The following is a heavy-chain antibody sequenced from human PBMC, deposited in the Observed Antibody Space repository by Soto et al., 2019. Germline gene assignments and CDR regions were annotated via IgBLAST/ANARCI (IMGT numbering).Heavy chain of an antibody. Sequence: GASVKVSCKISGHTLTEFSIHWVRQAPGKGLEWMGGFDPEGGEAIYAQKLQGRVTMTTDTSTSTAYMELRSLRSDDTAVYYCARDMGNFGSGWFDPWGQGTLVTVSS. CDR3: ARDMGNFGSGWFDP. V-gene: IGHV1-24*01. D-gene: IGHD4-4*01. J-gene: IGHJ5*02. CDR2: FDPEGGEA. CDR1: GHTLTEFS.